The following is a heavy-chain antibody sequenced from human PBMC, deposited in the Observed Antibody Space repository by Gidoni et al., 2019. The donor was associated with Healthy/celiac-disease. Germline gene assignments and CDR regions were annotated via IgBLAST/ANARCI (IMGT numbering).Heavy chain of an antibody. CDR3: ARVGYDFWSGYPLYFDY. CDR1: GGSIRSSRYY. V-gene: IGHV4-39*07. D-gene: IGHD3-3*01. Sequence: QLQLQESGPGLVKPSEPLSLTCTVSGGSIRSSRYYWGWIRQPPGKGLEWIGSIYYSGSTYYNPSLKSRVTISVDTSKNQFSLKLSSVTAADTAVYYCARVGYDFWSGYPLYFDYWGQGTLVTVSS. CDR2: IYYSGST. J-gene: IGHJ4*02.